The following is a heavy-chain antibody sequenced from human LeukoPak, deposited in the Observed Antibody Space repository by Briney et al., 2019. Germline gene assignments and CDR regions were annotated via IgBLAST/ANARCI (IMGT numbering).Heavy chain of an antibody. D-gene: IGHD3-10*01. CDR3: ARVSIYYSSGSYSTNWFDP. Sequence: SETLSLTCTVSGGSISSSSYYWSWIRQSPGKGLEWIGYSYYSGSTNYNPSLKSRVTISVDTSKKQFSLKLSSVTAADTAVYYCARVSIYYSSGSYSTNWFDPWGQGTLVTVSS. J-gene: IGHJ5*02. CDR2: SYYSGST. CDR1: GGSISSSSYY. V-gene: IGHV4-61*01.